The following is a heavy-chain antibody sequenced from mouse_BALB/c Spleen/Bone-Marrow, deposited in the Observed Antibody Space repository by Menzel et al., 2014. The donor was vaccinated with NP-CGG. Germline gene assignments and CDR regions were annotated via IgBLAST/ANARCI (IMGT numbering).Heavy chain of an antibody. Sequence: VQLQQSGPDLVKPSQSLSLTCTVTGYSITSGYSWHWIRQFPGNKLEWMGYIHYSGSTNYNPSLKSRISITRDTSKNQFFLQLNSATTEDTATYYCARPGNYDSTLAYWGQGTLVTVSA. CDR1: GYSITSGYS. CDR2: IHYSGST. D-gene: IGHD2-4*01. CDR3: ARPGNYDSTLAY. V-gene: IGHV3-1*02. J-gene: IGHJ3*01.